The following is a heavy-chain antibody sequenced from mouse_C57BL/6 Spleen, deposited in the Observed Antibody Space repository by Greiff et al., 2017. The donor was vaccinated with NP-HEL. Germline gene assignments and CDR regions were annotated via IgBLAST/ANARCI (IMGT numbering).Heavy chain of an antibody. V-gene: IGHV14-4*01. J-gene: IGHJ3*01. Sequence: VQLQQSGAELVRPGASVKLSCTASGFNIKDDYMHWVKQRPEQGLEWIGWIDPETGDTEYAQKFQGKATFTADTSSNTAYLQLSILTAEDTAIYYCTVYNYFAYWGQGTLVTVSA. CDR1: GFNIKDDY. CDR3: TVYNYFAY. D-gene: IGHD2-4*01. CDR2: IDPETGDT.